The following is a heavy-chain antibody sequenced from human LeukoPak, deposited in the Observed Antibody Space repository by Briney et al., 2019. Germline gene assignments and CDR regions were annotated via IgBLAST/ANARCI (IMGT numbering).Heavy chain of an antibody. CDR2: ISAYYCNT. D-gene: IGHD2-15*01. Sequence: GSVKVSCKASGYTFTSYGISGVRQAPGQGLEWMGWISAYYCNTNYAQKLQGRLTMTTETSTCTAYMELRSLRSGITAVYYCARGRELMVAATQAYNWFDGWDQGTLVTVSS. V-gene: IGHV1-18*01. J-gene: IGHJ5*02. CDR3: ARGRELMVAATQAYNWFDG. CDR1: GYTFTSYG.